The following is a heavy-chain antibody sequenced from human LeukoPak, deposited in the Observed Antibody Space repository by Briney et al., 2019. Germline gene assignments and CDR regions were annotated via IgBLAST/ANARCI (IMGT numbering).Heavy chain of an antibody. CDR2: ISASGTYI. Sequence: GGSLRPSCAASGFTFRSYSMNWVRRAPGKGLEWVSSISASGTYIYYADSLKGRFTISRDNAKNSLYLQMDSLRAEDTAVYYCARGYCSGGSCLFDYWGQGTLVTVSS. V-gene: IGHV3-21*01. CDR1: GFTFRSYS. J-gene: IGHJ4*02. D-gene: IGHD2-15*01. CDR3: ARGYCSGGSCLFDY.